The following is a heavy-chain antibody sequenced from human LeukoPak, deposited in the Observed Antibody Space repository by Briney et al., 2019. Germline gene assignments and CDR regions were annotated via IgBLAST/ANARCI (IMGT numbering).Heavy chain of an antibody. V-gene: IGHV3-23*01. CDR1: GFTFNSYA. CDR2: ISGSGGST. D-gene: IGHD3-22*01. J-gene: IGHJ4*02. Sequence: GGTLRLSCAASGFTFNSYAMSWVRQAPGKGLEWVSAISGSGGSTYYADSVKGRFTISRDNSKNTLYLQVNSLRAEDTAVYYCAKDRRYDSSGYLLNSWGQGALVTVSS. CDR3: AKDRRYDSSGYLLNS.